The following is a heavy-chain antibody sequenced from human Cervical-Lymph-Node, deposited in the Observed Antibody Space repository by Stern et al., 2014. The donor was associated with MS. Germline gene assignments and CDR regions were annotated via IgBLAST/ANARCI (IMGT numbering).Heavy chain of an antibody. CDR2: IYYSGNT. CDR3: ARGDYVVPSFDY. Sequence: QVQLVQSGPGLVKPSETLSLTCTVSGGSISGYYWSWIRQPPGKGLEWIGYIYYSGNTNYNPSLKSRVTISVDTSKNQFSLKLSSVTAADTAVYYCARGDYVVPSFDYWGQGTLVTVSS. CDR1: GGSISGYY. J-gene: IGHJ4*02. V-gene: IGHV4-59*01. D-gene: IGHD4/OR15-4a*01.